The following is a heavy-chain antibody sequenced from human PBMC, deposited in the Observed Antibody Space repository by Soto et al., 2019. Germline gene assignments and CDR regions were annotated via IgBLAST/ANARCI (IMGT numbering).Heavy chain of an antibody. Sequence: QVHLQESGPGLLKPSQTLSLTCNVSGDSIGSGDFYWTWIRQSPGKGLEYIGYIYKSGRTYYNPSLRGRPLISLDTSRNQFFLSLNSVTAADTAIYYWARSLSASSGWFDPWGQGTLVTVSS. CDR1: GDSIGSGDFY. CDR3: ARSLSASSGWFDP. V-gene: IGHV4-30-4*01. CDR2: IYKSGRT. J-gene: IGHJ5*02. D-gene: IGHD6-6*01.